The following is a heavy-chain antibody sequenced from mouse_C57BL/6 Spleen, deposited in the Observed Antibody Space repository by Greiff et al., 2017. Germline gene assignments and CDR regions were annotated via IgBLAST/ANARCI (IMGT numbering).Heavy chain of an antibody. Sequence: EVKLVESGGGLVQPGGSLSLSCAASGFTFTDYYMSWVRQPPGKALEWLGFIRNKANGYTTEYSASVKGRFTISRDNSQSILYLQMNALRAEDSATYYCARYKGPYYFDYWGQGTTLTVSS. CDR3: ARYKGPYYFDY. J-gene: IGHJ2*01. D-gene: IGHD3-3*01. CDR2: IRNKANGYTT. CDR1: GFTFTDYY. V-gene: IGHV7-3*01.